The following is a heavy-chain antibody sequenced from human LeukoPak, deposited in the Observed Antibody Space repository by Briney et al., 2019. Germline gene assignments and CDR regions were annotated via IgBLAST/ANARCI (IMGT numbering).Heavy chain of an antibody. V-gene: IGHV4-39*01. D-gene: IGHD3-9*01. CDR2: IHYDGAT. CDR3: ARIMGDYHILTGLYVNYNFDY. Sequence: SETLSLTCSVSGGSISGRRYYWGWIRQPQGRGLEWIGSIHYDGATYYNPSLKSRVTMSVDTSKNQVSLKLRSGTAADTAVYYCARIMGDYHILTGLYVNYNFDYWGQGTLVTVSS. J-gene: IGHJ4*02. CDR1: GGSISGRRYY.